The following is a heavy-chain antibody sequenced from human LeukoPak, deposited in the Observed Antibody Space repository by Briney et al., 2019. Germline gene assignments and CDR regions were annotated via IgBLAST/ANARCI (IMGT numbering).Heavy chain of an antibody. CDR2: IYTSGST. J-gene: IGHJ5*02. V-gene: IGHV4-4*09. CDR1: GGSISSYY. CDR3: ARPRIAAAGTWFDP. Sequence: PSETLSLTCTVSGGSISSYYWSWIRQPPGKGLEWIGYIYTSGSTNYNPSLKSRVTISVDTSKNQFSLKLSSVTAADTAVYYCARPRIAAAGTWFDPWGQGTLVTVSS. D-gene: IGHD6-13*01.